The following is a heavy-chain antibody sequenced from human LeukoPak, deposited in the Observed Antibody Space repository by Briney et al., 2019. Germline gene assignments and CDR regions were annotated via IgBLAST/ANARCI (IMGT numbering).Heavy chain of an antibody. V-gene: IGHV3-30-3*01. CDR2: ISYDGSNK. CDR3: ARVPVWDCSSTSCYGGTAAGPLDY. J-gene: IGHJ4*02. D-gene: IGHD2-2*01. CDR1: GFTFSSYA. Sequence: PGGSLRLSCAASGFTFSSYAMHWVRQAPGKGLEWVAVISYDGSNKYYADSVKGRFTISRDNSKSTLYLRMNSLRAEDTAVYYCARVPVWDCSSTSCYGGTAAGPLDYWGQGTLVTVSS.